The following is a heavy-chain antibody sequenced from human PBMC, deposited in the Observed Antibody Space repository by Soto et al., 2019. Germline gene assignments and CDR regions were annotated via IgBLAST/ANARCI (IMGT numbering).Heavy chain of an antibody. J-gene: IGHJ4*02. V-gene: IGHV3-23*01. D-gene: IGHD3-16*01. CDR1: GFTFTSYA. CDR2: ITGGGDNT. CDR3: TQDGGSSEWLTVN. Sequence: EVQLLESGGDLVQPGGSLRLSCAASGFTFTSYAMSWIRQAPGKGLEWVSAITGGGDNTYYADSVKGRFTISRDNSKNTLYLQMNSLRAEDTAFYYCTQDGGSSEWLTVNWGQGTVVTVSS.